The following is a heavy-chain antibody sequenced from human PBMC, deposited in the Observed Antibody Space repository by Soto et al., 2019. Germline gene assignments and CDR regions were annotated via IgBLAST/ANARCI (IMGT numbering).Heavy chain of an antibody. D-gene: IGHD5-18*01. CDR2: IYYSGST. Sequence: SETLSLTCTVSGGSISSGGYYWSWIRQHPGKGLEWIGYIYYSGSTYYNPSLKSRVTISVDTSKNQFSLKLSSVTAADTAVYYCARRGYSYAYWFDPWGQGTLVTVSS. CDR1: GGSISSGGYY. CDR3: ARRGYSYAYWFDP. V-gene: IGHV4-31*03. J-gene: IGHJ5*02.